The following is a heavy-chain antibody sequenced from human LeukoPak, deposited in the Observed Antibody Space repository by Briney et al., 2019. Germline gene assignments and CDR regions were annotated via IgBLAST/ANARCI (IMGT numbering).Heavy chain of an antibody. Sequence: SETLSLTCTVSGGSISSYYWSWIRQPPGKGLEWIGYIYYSGSSNNNPSLKSRVTISVDTSKNQFSLKLTSVTAADTAVYYCARHTSDGALMDVWGQGTTVTVSS. D-gene: IGHD2-8*01. V-gene: IGHV4-59*08. CDR2: IYYSGSS. CDR3: ARHTSDGALMDV. CDR1: GGSISSYY. J-gene: IGHJ6*02.